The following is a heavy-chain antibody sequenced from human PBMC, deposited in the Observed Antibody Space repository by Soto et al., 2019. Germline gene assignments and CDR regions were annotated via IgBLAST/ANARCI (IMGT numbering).Heavy chain of an antibody. J-gene: IGHJ6*03. V-gene: IGHV3-33*01. CDR1: GFTFSSYG. CDR2: IWYDGSNK. Sequence: PGGSLRLSCAASGFTFSSYGMHWVRQAPGKGLEWVAVIWYDGSNKYYADSVKGRFTISRDNSKNTLYLQMNSLRAEDTAVYYCAREFSGNYMDVWGKGTTVTVSS. CDR3: AREFSGNYMDV. D-gene: IGHD2-15*01.